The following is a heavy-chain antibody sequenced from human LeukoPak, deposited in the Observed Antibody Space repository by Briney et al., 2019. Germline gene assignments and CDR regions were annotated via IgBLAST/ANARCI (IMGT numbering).Heavy chain of an antibody. J-gene: IGHJ4*02. CDR1: GGTFSSYA. Sequence: SVKVSCKASGGTFSSYAISWVRQAPGQGLEWMGGIIPIFGTANYAQKFQGRVTITADESTSTAYMELSSLRSEDTAVYYCARGLASTNYGSGSYYVYWGQGTLVTVSS. D-gene: IGHD3-10*01. CDR3: ARGLASTNYGSGSYYVY. CDR2: IIPIFGTA. V-gene: IGHV1-69*13.